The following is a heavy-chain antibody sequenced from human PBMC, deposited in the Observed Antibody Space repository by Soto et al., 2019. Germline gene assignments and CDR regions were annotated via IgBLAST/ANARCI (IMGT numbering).Heavy chain of an antibody. V-gene: IGHV4-59*10. CDR3: VTGPHCASDCHSTS. D-gene: IGHD2-21*02. CDR2: IRPGGNT. J-gene: IGHJ5*02. Sequence: PSETRSRTCSVYGASVNHYTWSWIRQPAGKGQDYIGRIRPGGNTNSSPSLMSRVTMSVQTSHNQFSLKLTSVTAADTAVYYCVTGPHCASDCHSTSWGEG. CDR1: GASVNHYT.